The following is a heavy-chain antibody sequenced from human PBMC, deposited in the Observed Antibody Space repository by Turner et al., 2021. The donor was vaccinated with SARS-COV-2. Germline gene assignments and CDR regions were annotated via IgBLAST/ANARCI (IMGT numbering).Heavy chain of an antibody. V-gene: IGHV1-2*02. D-gene: IGHD6-19*01. CDR1: GYTFTGYY. CDR3: AREGVAVAGYYYGMDV. Sequence: QVQLVQSGAEVKKPGASVTVSFKASGYTFTGYYMHWVRQAPGQGLEWMGWINPNSGGTNYAQKFQGRVTMTRDTSISTAYMELSRLKSDDTAVYYCAREGVAVAGYYYGMDVWGQGTTVTVSS. CDR2: INPNSGGT. J-gene: IGHJ6*02.